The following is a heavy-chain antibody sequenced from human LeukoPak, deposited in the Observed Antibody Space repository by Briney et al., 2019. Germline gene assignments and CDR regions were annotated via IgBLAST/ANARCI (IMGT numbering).Heavy chain of an antibody. CDR2: INPNSGGT. Sequence: ASVKVSCKASGYTFTGYYMHWVRQAPGQGLEWMGWINPNSGGTNYAQKFQGWVTMTRDTSISTAYMELSRLRSDDTAVYYCARGYCSSTSCHQPYYYYGTDVWGQGITVTVSS. J-gene: IGHJ6*02. V-gene: IGHV1-2*04. CDR3: ARGYCSSTSCHQPYYYYGTDV. D-gene: IGHD2-2*01. CDR1: GYTFTGYY.